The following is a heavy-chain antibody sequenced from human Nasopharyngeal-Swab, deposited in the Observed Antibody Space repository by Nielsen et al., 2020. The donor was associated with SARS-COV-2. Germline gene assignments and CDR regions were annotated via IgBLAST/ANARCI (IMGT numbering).Heavy chain of an antibody. CDR1: GFTFSYYA. V-gene: IGHV3-23*01. CDR3: ARDAGDSGHFDY. D-gene: IGHD7-27*01. CDR2: ISDGGGST. Sequence: GGSLRLSCADTGFTFSYYAMNWVRHAPGKGLEWVSGISDGGGSTSYADSAKGRFTISRDNSKKTLYLQMNSLRAEDTAVYYCARDAGDSGHFDYWGQGTLVTVSS. J-gene: IGHJ4*02.